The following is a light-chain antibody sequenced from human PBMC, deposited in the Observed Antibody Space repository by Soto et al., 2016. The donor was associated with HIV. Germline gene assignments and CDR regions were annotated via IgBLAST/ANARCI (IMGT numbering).Light chain of an antibody. CDR1: QSISTY. CDR2: AAS. V-gene: IGKV1-39*01. CDR3: QQSYSTPLT. Sequence: DIQMTQSPSSLSASVGDRVTITCRASQSISTYLNWYQQKPGKAPKVLIYAASNLQSGAPSRFSGSGSGTDFTLTISSLQPEDFATYYCQQSYSTPLTFGRGTKGGDQT. J-gene: IGKJ4*01.